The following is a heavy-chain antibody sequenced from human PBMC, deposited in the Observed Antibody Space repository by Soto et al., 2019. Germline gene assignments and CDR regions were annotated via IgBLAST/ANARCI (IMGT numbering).Heavy chain of an antibody. J-gene: IGHJ4*02. CDR3: AKAHYSYGFTMDY. CDR1: GFTFSSYA. CDR2: ISGSGGST. V-gene: IGHV3-23*01. Sequence: EVHLLESGGGLVQPGGSLRLSCAASGFTFSSYAMSWVRQAPGKGLEWVSAISGSGGSTYYADSVKGRFTISRDNSKKTQYLQMNSLRAEDTAVASCAKAHYSYGFTMDYWGQGTLVTASS. D-gene: IGHD5-18*01.